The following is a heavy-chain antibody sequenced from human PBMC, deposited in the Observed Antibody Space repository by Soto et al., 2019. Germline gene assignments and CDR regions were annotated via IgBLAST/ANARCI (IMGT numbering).Heavy chain of an antibody. CDR3: ARSVITYSSSYNWFDP. J-gene: IGHJ5*02. D-gene: IGHD6-6*01. CDR2: IYYSGST. V-gene: IGHV4-59*01. CDR1: GGSISSYY. Sequence: SETLSLTCTVSGGSISSYYWSWIRQPPGKGLEWIGYIYYSGSTNYSPSLKSRVTISVDTSKNQFSLKLSSVTAADTAVYYCARSVITYSSSYNWFDPWGQGTLVTVSS.